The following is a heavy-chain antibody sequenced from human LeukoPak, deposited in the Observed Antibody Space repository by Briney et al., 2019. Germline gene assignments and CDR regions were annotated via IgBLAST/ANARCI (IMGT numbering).Heavy chain of an antibody. CDR3: ATINFRPY. J-gene: IGHJ4*02. Sequence: LSLTCTVSGGSFSDYYMSWIRQPPGKGREWIAYIRSGATTIYYADSVKGRFPISRDDAKNSLFLQMNSLRAEDTAIYYCATINFRPYWGQGTLVTVSS. CDR2: IRSGATTI. CDR1: GGSFSDYY. V-gene: IGHV3-11*01. D-gene: IGHD1-1*01.